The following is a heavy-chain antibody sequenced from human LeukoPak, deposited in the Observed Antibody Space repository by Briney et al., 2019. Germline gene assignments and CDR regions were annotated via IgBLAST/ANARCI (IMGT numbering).Heavy chain of an antibody. V-gene: IGHV1-46*01. Sequence: ASVKVSCKASGYTFTSYYMHWVRQAPGQGLEWMGIINPSGGSTSYAQKFQGRVTMTRDTSTSTVYMELSSLRSDDTAVYYCARNDFPSDRYCSSTSCWFPFDYWGQGTLVTVSS. D-gene: IGHD2-2*01. CDR3: ARNDFPSDRYCSSTSCWFPFDY. J-gene: IGHJ4*02. CDR2: INPSGGST. CDR1: GYTFTSYY.